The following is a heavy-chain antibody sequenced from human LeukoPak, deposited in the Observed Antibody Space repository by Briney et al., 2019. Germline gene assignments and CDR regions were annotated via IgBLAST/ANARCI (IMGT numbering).Heavy chain of an antibody. CDR2: ISAYNGNT. CDR1: GHTFTTYR. J-gene: IGHJ4*02. CDR3: ARALVDGYKELGY. D-gene: IGHD5-24*01. Sequence: ASVKVSCKASGHTFTTYRITWVRQAPGQGLEWMGWISAYNGNTNYAQKLQGRVTMTTDTSTSTAYMELRSLRSDDTAVYYCARALVDGYKELGYWGQGTLVTVSS. V-gene: IGHV1-18*04.